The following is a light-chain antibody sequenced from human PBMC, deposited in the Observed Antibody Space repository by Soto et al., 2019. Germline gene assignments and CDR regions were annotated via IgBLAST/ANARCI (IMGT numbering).Light chain of an antibody. J-gene: IGKJ1*01. V-gene: IGKV3-15*01. CDR2: GAS. Sequence: EILFTQFPATLSVSPWERATLSVRASQSVSSNLAWYQQKPGQAPRLLIYGASTRATGIPARFSGSGSGTEFTLTISSLQSEDFAVYYCQQYNNWPRTFGQGTKVDIK. CDR1: QSVSSN. CDR3: QQYNNWPRT.